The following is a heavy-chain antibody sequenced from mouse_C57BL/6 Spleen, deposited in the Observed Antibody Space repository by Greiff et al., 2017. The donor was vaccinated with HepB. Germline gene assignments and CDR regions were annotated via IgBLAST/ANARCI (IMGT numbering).Heavy chain of an antibody. V-gene: IGHV1-26*01. CDR2: INPNNGGT. Sequence: EVQLQQSGPELVKPGASVKISCKASGYTFTDYYMNWVKQSHGKSLEWIGDINPNNGGTSYNQKFKGKATLTVDKSSSTAYMELRSLTSEDSAVYYCARHSYGSSSWFAYWGQGTLVTVSA. D-gene: IGHD1-1*01. CDR1: GYTFTDYY. J-gene: IGHJ3*01. CDR3: ARHSYGSSSWFAY.